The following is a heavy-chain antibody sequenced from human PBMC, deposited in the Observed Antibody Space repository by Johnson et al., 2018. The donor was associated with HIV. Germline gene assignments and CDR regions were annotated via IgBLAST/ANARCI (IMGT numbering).Heavy chain of an antibody. D-gene: IGHD6-19*01. V-gene: IGHV3-NL1*01. CDR3: AKDRSSGWYPAFDI. Sequence: QVQLVESGGGVVQPGGSLRLSCAASGFTFSSYGMHWVRQAPGKGLEWVSVISGRGGSTYYADSVKGRFTISRDISQNTLYLQMHSLRAEDTAVYYCAKDRSSGWYPAFDIWGQGTMVTVSS. CDR1: GFTFSSYG. J-gene: IGHJ3*02. CDR2: ISGRGGST.